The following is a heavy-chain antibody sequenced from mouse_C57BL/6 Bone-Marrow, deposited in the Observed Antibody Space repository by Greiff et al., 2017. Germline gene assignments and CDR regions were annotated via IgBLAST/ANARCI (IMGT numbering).Heavy chain of an antibody. CDR3: ARWGDGYYYYAMDY. CDR1: GYAFSSYW. Sequence: QVQLQQSGAELVKPGASVKISCKASGYAFSSYWMNWVKQRPGKGLEWIGQIYPGDGDTNYNGKFKGKATLTADKSSSTAYMQLSSLTSEDSAVYFCARWGDGYYYYAMDYWGQGTSVTVSS. J-gene: IGHJ4*01. V-gene: IGHV1-80*01. D-gene: IGHD2-3*01. CDR2: IYPGDGDT.